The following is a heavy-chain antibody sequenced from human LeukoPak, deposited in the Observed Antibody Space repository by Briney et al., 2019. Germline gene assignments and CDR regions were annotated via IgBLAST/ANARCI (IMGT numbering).Heavy chain of an antibody. CDR1: GFSLSTPGVG. CDR3: AHSLDSTSWYGYYYYMDV. V-gene: IGHV2-5*02. Sequence: SGPALVKPTQTLTLTCGFSGFSLSTPGVGVGWVRQPPGKALEWLGFIYWDDDKRYRPSLKSRLTITKDTSKSQVVLTVTNVDPVDTATYFCAHSLDSTSWYGYYYYMDVWGKGTTVTVSS. D-gene: IGHD2-2*01. J-gene: IGHJ6*03. CDR2: IYWDDDK.